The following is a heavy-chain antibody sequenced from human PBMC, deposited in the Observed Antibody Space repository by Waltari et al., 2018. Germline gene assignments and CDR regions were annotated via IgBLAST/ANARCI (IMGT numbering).Heavy chain of an antibody. V-gene: IGHV1-2*02. CDR1: GYTFTGYY. Sequence: QVQLVQSGAEVKKPGASVKVSCKASGYTFTGYYMHWVRQAPGQGLEWMGWINPNSGGTNYAQKFQGRVSMTRDTSISTAYMELSRLRSDDTAVYYCARDDIVVVPAGRRAFDIWGQGTMVTVSS. CDR3: ARDDIVVVPAGRRAFDI. J-gene: IGHJ3*02. CDR2: INPNSGGT. D-gene: IGHD2-2*01.